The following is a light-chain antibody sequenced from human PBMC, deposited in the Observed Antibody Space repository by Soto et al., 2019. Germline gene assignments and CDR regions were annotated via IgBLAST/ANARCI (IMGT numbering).Light chain of an antibody. CDR1: SSDVGSYNL. J-gene: IGLJ2*01. V-gene: IGLV2-23*01. CDR3: CADAGSSTLHVV. CDR2: EGS. Sequence: QSALTQPASVSGSPGQSITISCTGTSSDVGSYNLVSWYQQHPGKAPKLMIYEGSKRPSGVSNRFSGSKSGNTASLTLSGLQAEDESDYYCCADAGSSTLHVVFGGGTKVTVL.